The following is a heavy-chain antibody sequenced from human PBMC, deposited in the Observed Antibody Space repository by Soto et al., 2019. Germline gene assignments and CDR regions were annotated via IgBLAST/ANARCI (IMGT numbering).Heavy chain of an antibody. CDR1: GGTSSSYA. CDR3: ARDQDYYDSSGYYRAMSY. V-gene: IGHV1-69*13. D-gene: IGHD3-22*01. J-gene: IGHJ4*02. CDR2: IIPIFGTA. Sequence: GASVKVSCKASGGTSSSYAISWVRQAPGQGLEWMGGIIPIFGTANYAQKFQGRVTITADESTSTAYMELSSLRSEDTAVYYCARDQDYYDSSGYYRAMSYWGQGTLVTVSS.